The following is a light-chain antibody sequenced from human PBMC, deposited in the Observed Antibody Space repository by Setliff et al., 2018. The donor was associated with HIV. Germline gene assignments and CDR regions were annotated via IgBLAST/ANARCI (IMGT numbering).Light chain of an antibody. CDR1: QGVSYSPHNKNF. CDR2: WAS. Sequence: DIVLTQSPDSLAVSLGERATINCKSSQGVSYSPHNKNFLAWYQQKPGQSPKLLIYWASTRESGVPDRFSGSGSGTDFTLTISSLQAEDGAVYYCQQYYSPPLTFGGGTKVDIK. V-gene: IGKV4-1*01. J-gene: IGKJ4*01. CDR3: QQYYSPPLT.